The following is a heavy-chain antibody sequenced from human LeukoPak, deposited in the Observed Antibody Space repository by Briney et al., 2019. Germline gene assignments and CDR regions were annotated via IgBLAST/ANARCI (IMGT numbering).Heavy chain of an antibody. J-gene: IGHJ6*03. CDR2: MNPSSGNT. V-gene: IGHV1-8*01. CDR1: GYTFTSYD. CDR3: ARPSGSFYYYYYMDV. Sequence: ASVKVSCKASGYTFTSYDINWVRQATGQGLEWMGWMNPSSGNTGYAQKFQGRVTTTRNTSISTAYMELSSLRSEDTAVYYCARPSGSFYYYYYMDVWGKGTTVTVSS. D-gene: IGHD1-26*01.